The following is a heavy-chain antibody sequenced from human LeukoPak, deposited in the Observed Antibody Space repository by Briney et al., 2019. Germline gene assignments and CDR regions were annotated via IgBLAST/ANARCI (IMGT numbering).Heavy chain of an antibody. CDR1: GYTFTGYY. J-gene: IGHJ6*02. D-gene: IGHD5-12*01. V-gene: IGHV1-2*02. CDR3: ARELVSGYDSDYYYGMDV. CDR2: INPNSGGT. Sequence: ASVKVSCKASGYTFTGYYMHGVRQAPGQGLEWMGWINPNSGGTNYAQKFQGRVTMTRDTSISTAYMELSRLRSDDTAVYYCARELVSGYDSDYYYGMDVWGQGTTVTVSS.